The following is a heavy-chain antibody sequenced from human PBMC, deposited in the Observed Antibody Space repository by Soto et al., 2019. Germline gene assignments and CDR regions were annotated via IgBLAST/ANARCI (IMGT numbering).Heavy chain of an antibody. D-gene: IGHD1-1*01. CDR2: IYYSGST. V-gene: IGHV4-61*01. CDR3: AREVSAGPKYYFDY. CDR1: GGSVSSGSYY. Sequence: PSETLSLTCTVSGGSVSSGSYYWSWIRQPPGKGLEWIGYIYYSGSTNYNPSLKSRVTTSVDTSKNQFSLKLSSVTAADTAVYYCAREVSAGPKYYFDYWGQGTLVTVSS. J-gene: IGHJ4*02.